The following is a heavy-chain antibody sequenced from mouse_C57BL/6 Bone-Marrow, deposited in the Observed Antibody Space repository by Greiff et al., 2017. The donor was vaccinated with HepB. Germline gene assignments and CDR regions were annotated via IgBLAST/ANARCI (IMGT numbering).Heavy chain of an antibody. V-gene: IGHV5-17*01. CDR3: ARGYYGSSPYWYFDV. D-gene: IGHD1-1*01. J-gene: IGHJ1*03. CDR1: GFTFSDYG. CDR2: ISSGSSTI. Sequence: EVQLQESGGGLVKPGGSLKLSCAASGFTFSDYGMHWVRQAPEKGLEWVAYISSGSSTIYYADTVKGRFTISRDNAKNTLFLQMTSLRSEDTAMYYCARGYYGSSPYWYFDVWGTGTTVTVSS.